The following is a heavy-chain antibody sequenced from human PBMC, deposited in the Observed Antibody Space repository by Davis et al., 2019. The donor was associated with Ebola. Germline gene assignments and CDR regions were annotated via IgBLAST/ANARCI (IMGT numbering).Heavy chain of an antibody. CDR2: ISYDGSNK. D-gene: IGHD3-3*01. Sequence: PGGSLRLSCAASGFTFSSYAMHWVRQAPGKGLEWVAVISYDGSNKYYADSMKGRFTISRDNSKNTLYLQMNSLRAEDTAVYYCAREGYDFWSGYQYYYYYMDVWGKGTTVTVSS. V-gene: IGHV3-30-3*01. CDR1: GFTFSSYA. J-gene: IGHJ6*03. CDR3: AREGYDFWSGYQYYYYYMDV.